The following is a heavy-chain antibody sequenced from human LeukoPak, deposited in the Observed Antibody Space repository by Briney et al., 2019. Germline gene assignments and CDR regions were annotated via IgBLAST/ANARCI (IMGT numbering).Heavy chain of an antibody. CDR2: ITWYGGST. J-gene: IGHJ5*02. V-gene: IGHV3-20*01. D-gene: IGHD3-22*01. CDR1: GFNFADYS. Sequence: GGSLRLSCAASGFNFADYSMSWVRQPPGKGLEWVSGITWYGGSTSYADSIRGRFTISRDNAKNSLYLQMNSVRAEDTALYRCVRHQKKEDFDDGGYFDSWFDPWGQGTLVTVSS. CDR3: VRHQKKEDFDDGGYFDSWFDP.